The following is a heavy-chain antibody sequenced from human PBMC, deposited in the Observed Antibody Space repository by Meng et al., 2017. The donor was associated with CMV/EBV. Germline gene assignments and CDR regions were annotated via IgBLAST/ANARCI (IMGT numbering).Heavy chain of an antibody. CDR3: AGVAYDYGDRHFAY. D-gene: IGHD4-17*01. Sequence: GESLKISCAASGFTFDRYTMAWVRQAPGKGLEWVSSISSTGTFIHYADSVEGRFTIARDNTKTSLYLQMDTLRAEDTAVYYCAGVAYDYGDRHFAYWGQGALVPSPQ. CDR1: GFTFDRYT. J-gene: IGHJ4*02. CDR2: ISSTGTFI. V-gene: IGHV3-21*01.